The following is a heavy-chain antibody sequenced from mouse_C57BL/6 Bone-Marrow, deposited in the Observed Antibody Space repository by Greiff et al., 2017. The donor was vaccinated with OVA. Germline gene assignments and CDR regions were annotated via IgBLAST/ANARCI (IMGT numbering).Heavy chain of an antibody. J-gene: IGHJ4*01. V-gene: IGHV5-6*01. CDR3: ARRGSGAMDY. D-gene: IGHD1-1*01. Sequence: EVQRVESGGDLVKPGGSLKLSCAASGFTFSSYGMSWVRQTPDKRLECVATISSGGSYTYYPDSGKGRFTISRDNAKNTRYLQMSSLKSEDTAMYYCARRGSGAMDYWGQGTSVTVSS. CDR2: ISSGGSYT. CDR1: GFTFSSYG.